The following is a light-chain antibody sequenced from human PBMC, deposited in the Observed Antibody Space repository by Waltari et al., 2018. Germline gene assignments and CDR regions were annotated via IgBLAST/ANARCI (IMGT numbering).Light chain of an antibody. V-gene: IGLV4-69*01. J-gene: IGLJ3*02. CDR1: SGHSSNV. Sequence: QLVLTQSPSASASLGASVKLTCTLSSGHSSNVIAWLQQQPEKGPRFLMKGNSDGSHRKGDGIPHRFAGASSGAERYLSISSRQSEDEADYFCQTGGHGTWVFGGGTKLTVL. CDR2: GNSDGSH. CDR3: QTGGHGTWV.